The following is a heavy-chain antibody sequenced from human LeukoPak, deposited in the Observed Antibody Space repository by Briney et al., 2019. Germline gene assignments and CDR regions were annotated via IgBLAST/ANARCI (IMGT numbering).Heavy chain of an antibody. J-gene: IGHJ4*02. V-gene: IGHV3-30*03. Sequence: GGSLRLSCAPSGFTFSRHGMHWVRPAPGKGLGWVGIISNDGSRKYYAHSVEGRFTISRDNSKNTLYLQMDSLRAEDTAVYYCARDRAWNYFDYWGQGTLVTVSS. D-gene: IGHD3-3*01. CDR2: ISNDGSRK. CDR3: ARDRAWNYFDY. CDR1: GFTFSRHG.